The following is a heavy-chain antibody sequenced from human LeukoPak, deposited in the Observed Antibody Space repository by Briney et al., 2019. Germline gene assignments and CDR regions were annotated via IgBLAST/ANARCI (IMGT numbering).Heavy chain of an antibody. CDR3: ARGRRNGDFWSGYDIDY. V-gene: IGHV1-8*01. J-gene: IGHJ4*02. D-gene: IGHD3-3*01. CDR2: LNPNSGNT. Sequence: ASVKVSCKASGYTFTSYDINWVRQATGQGLAWMGWLNPNSGNTGYAQKFQGRVTMTRNTSISTAYMELSSLRSEDTAVYYCARGRRNGDFWSGYDIDYWGQGILVTVSS. CDR1: GYTFTSYD.